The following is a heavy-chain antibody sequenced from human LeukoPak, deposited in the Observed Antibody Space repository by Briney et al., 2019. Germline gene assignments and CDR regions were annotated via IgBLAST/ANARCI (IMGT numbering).Heavy chain of an antibody. J-gene: IGHJ4*02. CDR1: GGSFSGYY. CDR3: ARLDTSNYYFDY. V-gene: IGHV4-59*08. CDR2: IYYSGST. Sequence: SETLSLTCAVYGGSFSGYYWSWIRQPPGKGLEWIGYIYYSGSTNYNPSLKSRVTISVDTSKNQFSLKLSSVTAADTAVYYCARLDTSNYYFDYWGQGTLVTVSS. D-gene: IGHD2-2*02.